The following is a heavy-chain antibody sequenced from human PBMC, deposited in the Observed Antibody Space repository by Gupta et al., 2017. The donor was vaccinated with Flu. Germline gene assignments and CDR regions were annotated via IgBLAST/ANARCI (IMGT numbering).Heavy chain of an antibody. D-gene: IGHD1-26*01. Sequence: HVPLVQSGAEVKKPGSSVKVSCEASGGPLRSQAISWVRQAPGQGLEWMGGIIAIFGTTNDEQNFQDRVTITADESTRSVYMEVRSLRYEDTAVYYCARSGNYDESYFDDWGQGTLVTVSS. V-gene: IGHV1-69*01. CDR3: ARSGNYDESYFDD. J-gene: IGHJ4*02. CDR2: IIAIFGTT. CDR1: GGPLRSQA.